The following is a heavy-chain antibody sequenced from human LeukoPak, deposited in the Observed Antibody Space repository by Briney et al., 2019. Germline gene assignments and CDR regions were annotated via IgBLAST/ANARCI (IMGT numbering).Heavy chain of an antibody. CDR1: GFTFSSYG. CDR3: AKSPWNGKFRAYFDY. Sequence: GGSLRLSCAASGFTFSSYGMHWVRHAPGKGLEWVAVISYDGSNKYYADSVKGRFTISRDNSKNTLYLQMNSLRAEDTAVYYCAKSPWNGKFRAYFDYWGQGTLVTVSS. J-gene: IGHJ4*02. CDR2: ISYDGSNK. V-gene: IGHV3-30*18. D-gene: IGHD1-1*01.